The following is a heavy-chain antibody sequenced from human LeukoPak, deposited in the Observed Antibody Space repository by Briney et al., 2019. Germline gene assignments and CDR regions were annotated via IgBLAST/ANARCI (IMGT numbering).Heavy chain of an antibody. CDR2: ISGSGGST. CDR1: GFTFSSYS. D-gene: IGHD3-10*01. J-gene: IGHJ4*02. CDR3: AKGSRITMVRGVINWHKYYFDY. V-gene: IGHV3-23*01. Sequence: GGSLRLSCAASGFTFSSYSMNWVRQAPGKGLEWVSAISGSGGSTYYADSVKGRFTISRDNSKNTLYLQMNSLRAEDTAVYYCAKGSRITMVRGVINWHKYYFDYWGQGTLVTASS.